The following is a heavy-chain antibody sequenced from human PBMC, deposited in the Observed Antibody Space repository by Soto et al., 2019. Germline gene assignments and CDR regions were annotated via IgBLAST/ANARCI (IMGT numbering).Heavy chain of an antibody. Sequence: EVQLLESGGGLVQPGGSLRLSCTASGFTFSSFGTSWVRQAPGKGLEWVSSLSGDGTTTYYVDSVKGRFTISRDNSKNTLSLQMNSLTTEDTAVYYCAKDITFDSSAYNYWGQGILVTVSS. CDR2: LSGDGTTT. D-gene: IGHD3-22*01. J-gene: IGHJ4*02. V-gene: IGHV3-23*01. CDR3: AKDITFDSSAYNY. CDR1: GFTFSSFG.